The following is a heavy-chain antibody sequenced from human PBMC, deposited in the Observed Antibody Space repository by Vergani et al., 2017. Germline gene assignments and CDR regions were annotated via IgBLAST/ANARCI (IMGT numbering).Heavy chain of an antibody. J-gene: IGHJ4*02. D-gene: IGHD6-19*01. V-gene: IGHV4-39*07. CDR2: IYYSGST. Sequence: QLQLQESGPGLVKPSETLSLTCTVSGGSISSSSYYWGWIRQPPGKGLEWIGSIYYSGSTYYNPSLKSRVTISVDTSKNQFSLKLSSVTAADTAVYYCARLVLAVAGPATDYWGQGTLVTVSS. CDR1: GGSISSSSYY. CDR3: ARLVLAVAGPATDY.